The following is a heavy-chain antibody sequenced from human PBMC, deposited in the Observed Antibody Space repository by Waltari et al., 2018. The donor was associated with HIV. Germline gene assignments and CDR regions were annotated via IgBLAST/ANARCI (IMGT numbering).Heavy chain of an antibody. Sequence: QVQLVESGGGVVQPGRSLRLSCAASGFTFSSSGLLWVRQAPGKGLEWLAVVWYDGKNKYYADSVKGRFTVSRDNSKNTLFLQMNSLRVDDTAVYYCARTPYDTSGYCFDYWGQGTLVTVSS. CDR1: GFTFSSSG. CDR2: VWYDGKNK. J-gene: IGHJ4*02. CDR3: ARTPYDTSGYCFDY. V-gene: IGHV3-33*01. D-gene: IGHD3-22*01.